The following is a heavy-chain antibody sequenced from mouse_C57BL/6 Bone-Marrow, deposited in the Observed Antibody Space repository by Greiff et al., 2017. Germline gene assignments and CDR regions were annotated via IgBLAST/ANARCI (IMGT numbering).Heavy chain of an antibody. J-gene: IGHJ2*01. CDR1: GFTFSSYA. CDR2: ISDGGSYT. Sequence: EVKLMESGGGLVKPGGSLKLSCAASGFTFSSYAMSWVRQTPEKRLEWVATISDGGSYTYYPDNVKGRFTISRDNAKNNLYLQMSHLKSEDTAMYYCARDLVPFDYWGQGTTLTVSS. V-gene: IGHV5-4*01. D-gene: IGHD1-1*02. CDR3: ARDLVPFDY.